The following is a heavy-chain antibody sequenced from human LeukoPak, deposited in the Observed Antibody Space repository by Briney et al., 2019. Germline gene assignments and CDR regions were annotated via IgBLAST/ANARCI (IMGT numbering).Heavy chain of an antibody. CDR3: ARDGKGDETYSSSRYKAGAGGFDY. CDR2: IWYDGSNK. CDR1: GFTFSSYG. J-gene: IGHJ4*02. Sequence: GGSLRPSCAASGFTFSSYGMHWVRQAPGKGLEWVAVIWYDGSNKYYADSVKGRFTISRDNSKNTLYLQMNSLRAEDTAVYYCARDGKGDETYSSSRYKAGAGGFDYWGQGTLVTVSS. D-gene: IGHD6-13*01. V-gene: IGHV3-33*01.